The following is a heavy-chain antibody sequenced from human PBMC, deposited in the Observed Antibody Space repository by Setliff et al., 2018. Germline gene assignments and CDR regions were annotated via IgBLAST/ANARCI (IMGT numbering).Heavy chain of an antibody. CDR2: VNPKNGGI. V-gene: IGHV1-2*06. CDR1: GGTFRNYG. Sequence: ASVKVSCKASGGTFRNYGISWVRQAPGQGLEWMGRVNPKNGGILYSQKFEGRVSMTGDRTISTVYMDLRSLTFDDTAVYYCARPRSNYNRGAFSIWGQGTMVTVSS. CDR3: ARPRSNYNRGAFSI. D-gene: IGHD3-10*01. J-gene: IGHJ3*02.